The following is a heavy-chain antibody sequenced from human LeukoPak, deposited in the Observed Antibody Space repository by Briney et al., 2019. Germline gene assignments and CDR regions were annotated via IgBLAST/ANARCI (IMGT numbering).Heavy chain of an antibody. Sequence: SETLSLTCAVYGGSFSDSYWYWIRQPPGKGLEWIGEISHSGSTNYNPSLKSRVTISVDTSKNQFSLKLSSVTAADTAVYYCARGHATDFWSGYYISWFDPWGQGTLVTVSS. CDR2: ISHSGST. CDR1: GGSFSDSY. J-gene: IGHJ5*02. D-gene: IGHD3-3*01. CDR3: ARGHATDFWSGYYISWFDP. V-gene: IGHV4-34*01.